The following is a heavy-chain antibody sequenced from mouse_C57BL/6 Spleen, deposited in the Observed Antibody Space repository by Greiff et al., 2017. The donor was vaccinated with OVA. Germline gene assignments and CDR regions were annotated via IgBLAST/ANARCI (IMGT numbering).Heavy chain of an antibody. V-gene: IGHV3-6*01. CDR2: ISYDGSN. D-gene: IGHD3-2*02. CDR3: ARGIRGYYFDY. CDR1: GYSITSGYY. Sequence: EVKLQESGPGLVKPSQSLSLTCSVTGYSITSGYYWNWIRQFPGNKLEWMGYISYDGSNNYNPSLKNRISITRDTSKNQFFLKLNSVTTEDTATYYCARGIRGYYFDYWGQGTTLTVSS. J-gene: IGHJ2*01.